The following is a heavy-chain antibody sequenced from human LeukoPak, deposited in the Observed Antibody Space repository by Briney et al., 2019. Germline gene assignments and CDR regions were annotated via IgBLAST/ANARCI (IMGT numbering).Heavy chain of an antibody. CDR2: ISWDGGST. Sequence: PGGSLRLSCAASGFTFDDYTMHWVRQAPGKGLEWVSLISWDGGSTYYADSVKGRFTISRDNSKNTLYLQMNSLRAEDTAVYYCAKAGNYYYYYGMDVWGQGTTVTVSS. CDR3: AKAGNYYYYYGMDV. CDR1: GFTFDDYT. V-gene: IGHV3-43*01. D-gene: IGHD1-26*01. J-gene: IGHJ6*02.